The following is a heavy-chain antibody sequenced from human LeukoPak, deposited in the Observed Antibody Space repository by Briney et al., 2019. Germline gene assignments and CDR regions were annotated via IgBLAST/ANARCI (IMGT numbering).Heavy chain of an antibody. CDR3: ARDQLAYSGYDTLFHY. J-gene: IGHJ4*02. CDR1: GFTFSTHA. Sequence: GGSLRLSCAASGFTFSTHAMHWVRQAPGKGLEWVAVISYDGGNKYYADSVKGRFTISRDNSKNTLDLQMSSLRAEDTAVYYCARDQLAYSGYDTLFHYWGQGTLVTVSS. V-gene: IGHV3-30*04. CDR2: ISYDGGNK. D-gene: IGHD5-12*01.